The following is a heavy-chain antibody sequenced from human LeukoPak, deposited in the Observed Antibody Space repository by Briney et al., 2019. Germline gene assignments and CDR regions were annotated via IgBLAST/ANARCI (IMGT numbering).Heavy chain of an antibody. CDR2: ISAYNGNT. Sequence: ASVKVSCKASGYTFTSYGISWVRQAPGQGLEWMGWISAYNGNTNYAQKLQGRVTMTTDTSTSTAYMELRSLRSDETAVYYCARDNVQLSHFDYWGQGTLVTVSS. D-gene: IGHD5-18*01. J-gene: IGHJ4*02. CDR1: GYTFTSYG. V-gene: IGHV1-18*01. CDR3: ARDNVQLSHFDY.